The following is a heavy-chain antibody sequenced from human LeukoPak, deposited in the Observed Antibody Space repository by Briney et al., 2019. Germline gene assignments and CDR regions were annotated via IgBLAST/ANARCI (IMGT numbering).Heavy chain of an antibody. Sequence: PSETLSLTCTVSGGSISSGGYYWSWIRQHPGKGLEWIGYIYYSGSTNYNPSLKSRVTISVDTSKNQFSLKLSSVTAADTAVYYCARDYCSGGSCYSGDYYYGMDVWGQGTTVTVSS. CDR2: IYYSGST. D-gene: IGHD2-15*01. V-gene: IGHV4-61*08. CDR3: ARDYCSGGSCYSGDYYYGMDV. J-gene: IGHJ6*02. CDR1: GGSISSGGYY.